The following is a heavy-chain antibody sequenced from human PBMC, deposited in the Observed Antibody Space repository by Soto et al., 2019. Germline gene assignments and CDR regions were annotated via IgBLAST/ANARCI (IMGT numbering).Heavy chain of an antibody. J-gene: IGHJ6*02. Sequence: PSETLSLTCTVSGDSISSYYWSWIRQPPGKGLEWIGYIHYSGSTNYNPSLKSRVTISVDTSKNQFSLRLSSVTAADTAVYYCARAGRGYCSGGSCYSGLHGMDVWGQGTTVTVSS. CDR2: IHYSGST. D-gene: IGHD2-15*01. CDR1: GDSISSYY. CDR3: ARAGRGYCSGGSCYSGLHGMDV. V-gene: IGHV4-59*12.